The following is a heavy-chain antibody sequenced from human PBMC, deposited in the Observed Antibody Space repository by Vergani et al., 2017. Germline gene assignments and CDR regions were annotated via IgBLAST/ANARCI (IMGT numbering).Heavy chain of an antibody. CDR1: GFTFSSYA. Sequence: VQLVESGGGVVQPGRSLRLSCAASGFTFSSYAMHWVRQAPGKGLEWVSAISGSGGSTYYADSVKGRFTISRDNSKNTLYLQMNSLRAEDTAVYYCAKGSGFYDSSGYYPLYYYYYMDVWGKGTTVTVSS. D-gene: IGHD3-22*01. V-gene: IGHV3-23*04. CDR2: ISGSGGST. J-gene: IGHJ6*03. CDR3: AKGSGFYDSSGYYPLYYYYYMDV.